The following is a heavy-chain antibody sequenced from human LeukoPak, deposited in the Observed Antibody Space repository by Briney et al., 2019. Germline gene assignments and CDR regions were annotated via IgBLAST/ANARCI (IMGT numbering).Heavy chain of an antibody. V-gene: IGHV3-11*01. Sequence: GGSLRLSCAASGFTFSDYYMSWIRQAPGKGLEWVSYISSSGSTIYYADSVKSRFTISRDNAKNSLYLQMNSLRAEDTAVYYCARDHTYYDYVWGSYRGFDYWGQGTLVTVSS. D-gene: IGHD3-16*02. CDR1: GFTFSDYY. J-gene: IGHJ4*02. CDR2: ISSSGSTI. CDR3: ARDHTYYDYVWGSYRGFDY.